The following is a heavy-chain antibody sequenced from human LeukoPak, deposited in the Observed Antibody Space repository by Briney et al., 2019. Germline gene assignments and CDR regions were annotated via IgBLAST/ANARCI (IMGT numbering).Heavy chain of an antibody. D-gene: IGHD1-20*01. V-gene: IGHV4-34*01. CDR2: INHSGST. CDR1: VGSFSGYY. CDR3: ARVRYNWNGGYFDY. J-gene: IGHJ4*02. Sequence: PSETLSLTCAVYVGSFSGYYWSWIRQPPGKGLEWIGEINHSGSTNYNPSLKSRVTISVDTSKNQFSLKLSSVTAADTAVYYCARVRYNWNGGYFDYWGQGTLVTVSS.